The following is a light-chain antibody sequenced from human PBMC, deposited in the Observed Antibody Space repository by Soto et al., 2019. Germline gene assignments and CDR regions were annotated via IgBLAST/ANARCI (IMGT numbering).Light chain of an antibody. V-gene: IGKV3-15*01. CDR3: QQYNKWRT. Sequence: EIVMTQSPATLSASPGERATLSCRASQSVSTNLAWYQQKPGQAPRLLIYGASTRATGIPARISGSGSGTDFTLPITSLQSEDFAVYYCQQYNKWRTFGQGTKVEIK. J-gene: IGKJ1*01. CDR1: QSVSTN. CDR2: GAS.